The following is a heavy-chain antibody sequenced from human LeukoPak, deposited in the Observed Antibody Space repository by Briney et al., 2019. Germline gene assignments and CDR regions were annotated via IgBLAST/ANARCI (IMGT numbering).Heavy chain of an antibody. CDR2: INHSGST. CDR1: GGSFSGYY. D-gene: IGHD3/OR15-3a*01. Sequence: TSETLSLTCAVYGGSFSGYYWSWIRQPPGKGLEWIGEINHSGSTNYNPSLKSRVAISVDTSKNQISLRLTSVTATDTAMYYCARQTGSGLFTLPGGQGTLVTVSS. J-gene: IGHJ4*02. CDR3: ARQTGSGLFTLP. V-gene: IGHV4-34*01.